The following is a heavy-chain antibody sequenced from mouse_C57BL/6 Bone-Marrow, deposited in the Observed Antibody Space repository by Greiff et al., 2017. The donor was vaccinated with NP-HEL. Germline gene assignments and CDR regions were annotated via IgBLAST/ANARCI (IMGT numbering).Heavy chain of an antibody. CDR3: ARENYDSPWFAY. CDR2: IDPSDSET. V-gene: IGHV1-52*01. D-gene: IGHD2-4*01. CDR1: GYTFTSYW. J-gene: IGHJ3*01. Sequence: QVQLQQSGAELVRPGSSVKLSCKASGYTFTSYWMHWVKQRPIQGLEWIGNIDPSDSETHYNQKFKDKATLTVDKSSSTAYMQLSSLTSEDSAVYYCARENYDSPWFAYWGQGTLVTVSA.